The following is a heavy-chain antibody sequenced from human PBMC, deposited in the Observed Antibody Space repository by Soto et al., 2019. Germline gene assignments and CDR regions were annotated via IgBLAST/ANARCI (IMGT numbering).Heavy chain of an antibody. D-gene: IGHD2-2*01. CDR3: ARAPIQGHQVEGQPPASQTLDY. V-gene: IGHV4-39*07. CDR2: IYYSGST. CDR1: GGSISSSSYY. J-gene: IGHJ4*02. Sequence: PSETLSLTCTVSGGSISSSSYYWGWIRQPPGKGLEWIGYIYYSGSTYYNPSLKSRVTISVDTSKNQFSLRLTSVTAADTAVYYCARAPIQGHQVEGQPPASQTLDYWGRGTLVTVSS.